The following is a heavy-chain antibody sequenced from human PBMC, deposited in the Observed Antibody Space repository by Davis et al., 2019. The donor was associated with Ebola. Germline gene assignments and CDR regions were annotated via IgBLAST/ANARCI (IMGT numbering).Heavy chain of an antibody. CDR2: VHGGNGNT. CDR3: TRTPKGLPYWYFDL. Sequence: ASVKVSCKASGFTLTNYAIHWVRQAPGQRLEWMGWVHGGNGNTKYSQKFQGRVTMTEDTSTDTAYMELSSLRSEDTAVYYCTRTPKGLPYWYFDLWGRGTLVTVSS. V-gene: IGHV1-3*01. D-gene: IGHD2-15*01. J-gene: IGHJ2*01. CDR1: GFTLTNYA.